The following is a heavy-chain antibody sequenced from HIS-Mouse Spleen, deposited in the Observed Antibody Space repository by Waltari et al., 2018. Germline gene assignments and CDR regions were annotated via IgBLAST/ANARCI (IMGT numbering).Heavy chain of an antibody. CDR3: ARVIVVVTPSYWYFDL. V-gene: IGHV4-38-2*02. J-gene: IGHJ2*01. D-gene: IGHD2-21*02. CDR1: GYSISSGYY. Sequence: QVQLQESGPGLVKPSETLSLTCTVSGYSISSGYYWGWLRTPPGKGLEWIGSIYHSGSTYYNPSLKSRVTISVDTSKNQFSLKLSSVTAADTAVYYCARVIVVVTPSYWYFDLWGRGTLVTVSS. CDR2: IYHSGST.